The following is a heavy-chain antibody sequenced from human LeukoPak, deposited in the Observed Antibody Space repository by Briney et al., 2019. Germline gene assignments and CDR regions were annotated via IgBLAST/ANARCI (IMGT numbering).Heavy chain of an antibody. J-gene: IGHJ3*02. CDR3: ARRGSVDAFDI. CDR2: IYPGDSDT. Sequence: GESLKISCKGSGYNFTIYWIAWVRQMPGKGLEWMGIIYPGDSDTTYSPSFQGQVTISADKSINTAYVHWSSLKASDTALYYCARRGSVDAFDIWGQGTMVTVSS. D-gene: IGHD3-10*01. V-gene: IGHV5-51*01. CDR1: GYNFTIYW.